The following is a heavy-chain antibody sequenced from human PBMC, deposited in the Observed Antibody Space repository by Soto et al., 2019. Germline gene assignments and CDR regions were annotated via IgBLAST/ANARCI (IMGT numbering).Heavy chain of an antibody. Sequence: QVQLQESGPGLVKPSETLSLTCTVSGGSISSYYWSWIRQPAGKGLEWIGRIYTSGSTNYNPSLKSRVTMSVDTSKNQFSLKLSSVTAADTAVYYCARDREPQPESNYFDYWGQGTLVTVSS. CDR3: ARDREPQPESNYFDY. V-gene: IGHV4-4*07. J-gene: IGHJ4*02. D-gene: IGHD6-13*01. CDR2: IYTSGST. CDR1: GGSISSYY.